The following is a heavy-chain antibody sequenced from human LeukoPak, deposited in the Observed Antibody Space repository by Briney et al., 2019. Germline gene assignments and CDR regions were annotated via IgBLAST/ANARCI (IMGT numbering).Heavy chain of an antibody. Sequence: GGSLRLSCAASGFTFSSYSMNWVRQAPGKGLEWVSYISSSSSTIYYADSVKGRITISRDNAKNSLYLQMNSLRAEDTAVYYCAKGGITMIVVAYDAFDIRGQGTMVTVSS. J-gene: IGHJ3*02. V-gene: IGHV3-48*04. D-gene: IGHD3-22*01. CDR3: AKGGITMIVVAYDAFDI. CDR2: ISSSSSTI. CDR1: GFTFSSYS.